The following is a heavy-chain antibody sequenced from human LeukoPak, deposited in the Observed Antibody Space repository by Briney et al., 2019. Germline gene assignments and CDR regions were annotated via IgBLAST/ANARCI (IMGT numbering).Heavy chain of an antibody. CDR1: GYTFTSSY. D-gene: IGHD4-23*01. CDR2: IKPTVGST. CDR3: ARDNSVVYNAWWFEP. J-gene: IGHJ5*02. Sequence: ASVKVSCKASGYTFTSSYMHWVRPAPGQGLEWMGLIKPTVGSTGYAQKFQGRVTMTKDMSTSTDYMELSSLRSDDTAIYYCARDNSVVYNAWWFEPWGQGTLVTVSS. V-gene: IGHV1-46*01.